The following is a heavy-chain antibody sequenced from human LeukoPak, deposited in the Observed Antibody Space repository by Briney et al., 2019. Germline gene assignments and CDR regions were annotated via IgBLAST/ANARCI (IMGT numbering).Heavy chain of an antibody. CDR2: INWNGDGT. V-gene: IGHV3-20*04. Sequence: PGGSLRLSCAASGFTLDDYGMSWVRQVPRKGLEWISGINWNGDGTGYADSVKGRFTISRDNAKNSLYLQMDSLRAEDTALYYCARLGGPDYYFYYYMDVWGKGTTVTASS. J-gene: IGHJ6*03. CDR1: GFTLDDYG. D-gene: IGHD1-26*01. CDR3: ARLGGPDYYFYYYMDV.